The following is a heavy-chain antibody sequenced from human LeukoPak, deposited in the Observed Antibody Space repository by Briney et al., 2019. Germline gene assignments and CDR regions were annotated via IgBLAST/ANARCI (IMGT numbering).Heavy chain of an antibody. Sequence: TVKLSCKASGGTFSSYAMSWVRQAPGQGLEWMGNIIPILGIATYAQTFQGRVTTHADKPTSTAYMGRSSLRSQDTAVYNCARRGVPEAFDIWGQGTMVTASP. J-gene: IGHJ3*02. V-gene: IGHV1-69*04. CDR2: IIPILGIA. CDR3: ARRGVPEAFDI. CDR1: GGTFSSYA. D-gene: IGHD2-8*01.